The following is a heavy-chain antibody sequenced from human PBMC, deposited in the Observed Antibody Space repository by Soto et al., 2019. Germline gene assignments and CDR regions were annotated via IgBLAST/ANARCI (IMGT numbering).Heavy chain of an antibody. CDR1: GYTFTSYY. CDR2: INPSGGST. V-gene: IGHV1-46*01. J-gene: IGHJ6*02. Sequence: QVQLVQSGAEVKKPGASVKVSCKASGYTFTSYYMHWVRQAPGQGLEWMGIINPSGGSTSYAQKFQGRVTMTRDTSTSTVYMELSSLRSEDTAVYYCARRSGYCSGGSCPPAYYYGMDVWGQGTTVTVS. CDR3: ARRSGYCSGGSCPPAYYYGMDV. D-gene: IGHD2-15*01.